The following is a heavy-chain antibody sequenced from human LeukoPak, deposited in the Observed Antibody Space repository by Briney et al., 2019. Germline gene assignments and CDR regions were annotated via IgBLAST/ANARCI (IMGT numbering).Heavy chain of an antibody. D-gene: IGHD3-9*01. CDR1: GLTFSVHE. CDR3: ARRTTGYWTFDY. J-gene: IGHJ4*02. Sequence: GSLRLSCAASGLTFSVHEMNWVRQPPGKGLEWIGAIYHSGSTYYNPSLKSRLTISIDTSKNQFSLKLSSMTAADTAVYFCARRTTGYWTFDYWGQGTLVTVSS. CDR2: IYHSGST. V-gene: IGHV4-34*01.